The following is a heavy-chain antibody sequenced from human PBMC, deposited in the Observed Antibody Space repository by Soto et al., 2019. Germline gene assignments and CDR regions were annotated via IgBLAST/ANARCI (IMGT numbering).Heavy chain of an antibody. Sequence: DVQLVESGGGLVKPGGSLRLSCAASGFTFGTFTMNWVRQAPGKGLEWVSSIGTTSPYIYYADSVRGRFTISRDNAKNSLYLQMNSLRAEDTAVYYCARVMCGDCSSYYYHSMDDWGQGTTVTVSS. D-gene: IGHD2-21*02. CDR1: GFTFGTFT. CDR3: ARVMCGDCSSYYYHSMDD. CDR2: IGTTSPYI. J-gene: IGHJ6*03. V-gene: IGHV3-21*01.